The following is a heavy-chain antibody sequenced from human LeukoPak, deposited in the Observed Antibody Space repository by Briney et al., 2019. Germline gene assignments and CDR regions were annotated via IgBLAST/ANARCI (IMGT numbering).Heavy chain of an antibody. V-gene: IGHV3-23*01. CDR3: ARKSASGNYPLDY. J-gene: IGHJ4*02. CDR1: GFNFGSYS. D-gene: IGHD3-10*01. Sequence: PGGSLRLSCAASGFNFGSYSMTWVRQAPGKGLVWVSVISADSATTFYADSVKGRFTISRDNAKNTVFLQMSSLRAEDTALYYCARKSASGNYPLDYWGQGTLVTVSS. CDR2: ISADSATT.